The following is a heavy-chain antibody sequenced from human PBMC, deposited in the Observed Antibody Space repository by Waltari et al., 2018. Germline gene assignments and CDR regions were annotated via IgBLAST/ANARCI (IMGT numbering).Heavy chain of an antibody. D-gene: IGHD3-3*01. CDR2: IKSKTDGGTT. CDR3: ATLFGDFWSGYFFDY. J-gene: IGHJ4*02. Sequence: EVQLVESGGGLVKPGGSLRLSCAASGFTCSNAWVSWARQAPGKGLEWVGRIKSKTDGGTTDYAAPVKGRFTISRDDSENTLYLQMNSLKTEDTAVYYCATLFGDFWSGYFFDYWGQGTLVTVSS. CDR1: GFTCSNAW. V-gene: IGHV3-15*01.